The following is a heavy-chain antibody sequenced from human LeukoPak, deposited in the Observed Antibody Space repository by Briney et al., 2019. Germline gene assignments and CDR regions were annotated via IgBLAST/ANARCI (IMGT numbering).Heavy chain of an antibody. J-gene: IGHJ3*02. CDR1: GGTFSSYA. CDR3: ARGLGDDSSGSDDAFDI. CDR2: IIPIPGIA. V-gene: IGHV1-69*04. D-gene: IGHD3-22*01. Sequence: GSSVKVSCKASGGTFSSYAISWVRQAPGQGLEWMGRIIPIPGIANYAQKFQGRVTITADKSTSTAYMELSSLRSEDTAVYYCARGLGDDSSGSDDAFDIWGQGTMVTVSS.